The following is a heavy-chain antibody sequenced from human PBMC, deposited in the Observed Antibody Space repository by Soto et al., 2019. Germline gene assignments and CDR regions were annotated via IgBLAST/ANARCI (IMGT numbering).Heavy chain of an antibody. CDR2: IYYSGST. V-gene: IGHV4-59*01. D-gene: IGHD2-15*01. J-gene: IGHJ4*02. CDR1: GGSISTYY. Sequence: SETLSLTCTVSGGSISTYYWSWIRQPPGKGLEWIGYIYYSGSTNYNPSLKSRATISVDTSKNHFALKLSSVTAADTAVYYCARDLGCSGGHCYHYFDYWGQGTLVTVSS. CDR3: ARDLGCSGGHCYHYFDY.